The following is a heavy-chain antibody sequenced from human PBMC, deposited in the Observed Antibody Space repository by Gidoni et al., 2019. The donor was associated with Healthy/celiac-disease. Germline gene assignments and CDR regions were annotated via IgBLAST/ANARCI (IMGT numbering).Heavy chain of an antibody. CDR1: GGSISSGGYS. CDR3: ARGLDAVDAFDI. CDR2: IYHSGST. Sequence: QLQLQESGSGLVKPSQTLSLTCAVSGGSISSGGYSWRWIRKPPGKGLEWIVYIYHSGSTYYNPSLKSRVTISVDRSKNQFSLKLSSVTAADTAVYYCARGLDAVDAFDIWGQGTMVTVSS. V-gene: IGHV4-30-2*01. J-gene: IGHJ3*02. D-gene: IGHD2-2*01.